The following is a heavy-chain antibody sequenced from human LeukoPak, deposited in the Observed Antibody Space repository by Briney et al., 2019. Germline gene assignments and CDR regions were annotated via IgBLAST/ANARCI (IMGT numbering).Heavy chain of an antibody. CDR2: IYYSGST. D-gene: IGHD6-13*01. CDR1: GGSISSSSYY. J-gene: IGHJ4*02. CDR3: AISTDSSSWSYFFDY. V-gene: IGHV4-39*01. Sequence: SETLSLTCTVSGGSISSSSYYWGWIRQPPGKGLEWIGSIYYSGSTYYNPSLKSRVTISVDTSKNQFSLKLSSVTAADTAVNYCAISTDSSSWSYFFDYWGQGTLVTVSS.